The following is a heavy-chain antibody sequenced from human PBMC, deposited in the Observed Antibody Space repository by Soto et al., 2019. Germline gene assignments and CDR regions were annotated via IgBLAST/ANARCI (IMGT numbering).Heavy chain of an antibody. CDR1: GDSISSYY. CDR3: ARVRADYYDSSGPPGWFDP. CDR2: IYYSGST. D-gene: IGHD3-22*01. Sequence: SETLSLTCTVSGDSISSYYWSWIRQPPGKGLEWIGYIYYSGSTNYNPSLKSRVTISVDTSKNQLSLKLSSVTAADTAVYYCARVRADYYDSSGPPGWFDPWGQGTLVTVSS. V-gene: IGHV4-59*01. J-gene: IGHJ5*02.